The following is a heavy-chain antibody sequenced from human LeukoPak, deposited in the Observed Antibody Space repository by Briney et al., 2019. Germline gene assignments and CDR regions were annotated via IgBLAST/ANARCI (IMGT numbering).Heavy chain of an antibody. CDR3: ARRAGAYSHPYDY. V-gene: IGHV3-53*01. Sequence: GGSLRLSCAASGFTFSTYTMSWVRQAPGKGLEWVSFIYSDNTHYSDSVKGRFTISRDNSKNTLYLQMNSLRAEDTAVYYCARRAGAYSHPYDYWGQGTLVTVSS. J-gene: IGHJ4*02. D-gene: IGHD4/OR15-4a*01. CDR2: IYSDNT. CDR1: GFTFSTYT.